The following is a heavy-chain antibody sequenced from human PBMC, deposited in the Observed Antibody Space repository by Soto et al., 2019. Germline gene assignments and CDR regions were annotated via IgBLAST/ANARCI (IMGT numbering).Heavy chain of an antibody. Sequence: GGSXRLSCAASVFTFMNYCISWVRQAPGKGLEWVSAVSDNGGRTRYADSVKGRFTISRDNSQNTLYLQMLSLRADDTAIYYCDKDYWNKPYFEKCGQGTLVNVSS. V-gene: IGHV3-23*01. CDR2: VSDNGGRT. CDR3: DKDYWNKPYFEK. D-gene: IGHD1-1*01. CDR1: VFTFMNYC. J-gene: IGHJ4*02.